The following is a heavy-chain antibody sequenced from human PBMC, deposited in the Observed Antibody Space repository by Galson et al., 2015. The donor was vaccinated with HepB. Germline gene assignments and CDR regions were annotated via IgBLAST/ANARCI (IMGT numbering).Heavy chain of an antibody. J-gene: IGHJ4*02. D-gene: IGHD3-22*01. Sequence: SETLSLTCTVSGYSISSGYYWGWIRQPPGKGLEWIGSIYHSGSTYYNPSLKSRVTISVDTSKNQFSLKLSSVTAADTAVYYCARDPGRVDSSGPTTEINYWGQGTLVTVSS. CDR2: IYHSGST. V-gene: IGHV4-38-2*02. CDR3: ARDPGRVDSSGPTTEINY. CDR1: GYSISSGYY.